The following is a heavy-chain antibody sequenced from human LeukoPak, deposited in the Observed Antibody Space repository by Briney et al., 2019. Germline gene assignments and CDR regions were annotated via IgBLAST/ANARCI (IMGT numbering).Heavy chain of an antibody. CDR2: ISSSGSTI. V-gene: IGHV3-11*04. Sequence: SGGSLRLSCAASGFTFSDYYMSWIRQAPGKGLEWVSYISSSGSTIYYADSVKGRFTISRDNAKNSLYLQMNSLRAEDTAVYYCARDGIVVVPAAISVWGQGTLVTVSS. CDR1: GFTFSDYY. J-gene: IGHJ4*02. CDR3: ARDGIVVVPAAISV. D-gene: IGHD2-2*01.